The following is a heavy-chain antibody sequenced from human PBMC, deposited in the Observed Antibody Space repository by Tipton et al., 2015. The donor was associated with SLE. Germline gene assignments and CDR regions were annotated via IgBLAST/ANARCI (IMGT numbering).Heavy chain of an antibody. Sequence: SLRLSCAASGFTFSSYWMSWVRQAPGKGLEWVANINQDGSEKYYVDSVEGRFSISRDNAKNSVILQMNSLRADDTAVYYCARHSYYKFDYWGQGTLVTVSS. J-gene: IGHJ4*02. V-gene: IGHV3-7*01. D-gene: IGHD1-26*01. CDR3: ARHSYYKFDY. CDR1: GFTFSSYW. CDR2: INQDGSEK.